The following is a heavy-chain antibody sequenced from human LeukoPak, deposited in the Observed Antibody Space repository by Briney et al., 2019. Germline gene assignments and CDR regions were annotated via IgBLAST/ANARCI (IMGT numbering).Heavy chain of an antibody. D-gene: IGHD5-18*01. Sequence: GGSLRLSCAASGFTFRSYAMSWVRQAPGKGLEWVSGISGPGDSTYYADSVKGRFTISRDNSKNTLYLQMNSLRAEDTAVYYCAKGATLWKTYYFAYWGQGTLATVYS. CDR2: ISGPGDST. J-gene: IGHJ4*02. CDR3: AKGATLWKTYYFAY. V-gene: IGHV3-23*01. CDR1: GFTFRSYA.